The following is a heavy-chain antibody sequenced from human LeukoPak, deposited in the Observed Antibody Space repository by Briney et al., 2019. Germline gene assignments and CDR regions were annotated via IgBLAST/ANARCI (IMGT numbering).Heavy chain of an antibody. CDR2: IYYSGST. CDR3: ARDRKNYDSSGYYIDY. D-gene: IGHD3-22*01. CDR1: GGSISSGGYS. V-gene: IGHV4-31*03. Sequence: SETLSLTCTVSGGSISSGGYSWSWIRQHPGKGLEWIGYIYYSGSTYYNPSLKSRVTISVDTSKNQFSLKLSSVTAADTAVYYCARDRKNYDSSGYYIDYWGQGTLVTVSS. J-gene: IGHJ4*02.